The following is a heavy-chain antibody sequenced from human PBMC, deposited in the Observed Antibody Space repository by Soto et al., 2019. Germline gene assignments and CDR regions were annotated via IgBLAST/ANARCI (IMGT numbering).Heavy chain of an antibody. Sequence: EVQLLESGGTLVQAGGSLRLSCAASGFSFSNYALSWVRQSPGKGLEWAPTFSAGGRAYYADSVKGRFTIARDSSQNXXXXXXXXXXXXXXXXXXXXXXXXXXXXXXXXFDYWGQGTRVTVSS. J-gene: IGHJ4*02. CDR1: GFSFSNYA. CDR3: XXXXXXXXXXXXXFDY. V-gene: IGHV3-23*01. CDR2: FSAGGRA.